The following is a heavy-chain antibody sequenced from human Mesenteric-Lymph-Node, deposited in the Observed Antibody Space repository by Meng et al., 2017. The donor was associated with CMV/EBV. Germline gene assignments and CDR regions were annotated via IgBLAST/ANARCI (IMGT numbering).Heavy chain of an antibody. V-gene: IGHV3-74*01. CDR3: ARVMRYSNYDY. J-gene: IGHJ4*02. D-gene: IGHD4-11*01. Sequence: GESLKISCAASGFTVSSNYMSWVRQAPGKGLVWVSRISTDGSTTSYADSVKGRFTISRDNAKNTLYLQMNSLRAEDTAVYYCARVMRYSNYDYWGQGTLVTVSS. CDR2: ISTDGSTT. CDR1: GFTVSSNY.